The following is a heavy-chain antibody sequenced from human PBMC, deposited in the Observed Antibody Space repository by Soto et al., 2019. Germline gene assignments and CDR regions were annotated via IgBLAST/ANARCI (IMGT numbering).Heavy chain of an antibody. V-gene: IGHV3-33*01. CDR1: GFTFSSYG. CDR2: IWYDGSNT. Sequence: GGSLRLSCAASGFTFSSYGMHWVRQAPGKGLEWVAVIWYDGSNTYYADSVKGRFTISRDNSKNTLYLQMNSLRAEDTAVYYCARGNYDILTGYYIGTYPRFDYWGQGTLVTVSS. D-gene: IGHD3-9*01. J-gene: IGHJ4*02. CDR3: ARGNYDILTGYYIGTYPRFDY.